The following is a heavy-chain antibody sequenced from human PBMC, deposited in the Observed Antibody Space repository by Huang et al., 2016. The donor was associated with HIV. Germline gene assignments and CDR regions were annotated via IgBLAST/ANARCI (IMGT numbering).Heavy chain of an antibody. CDR3: AKDWGYDFGAFDF. V-gene: IGHV3-9*01. CDR2: INWKRGNI. Sequence: EVLLVESGGGLVRPGRYMRLSFAASGFTFDAHAMHWVRSTPGKGLDWGTGINWKRGNIAYADSVRGRFTISRDNAKNSLYLQMNSLRPEDTALYYCAKDWGYDFGAFDFWGRGTMVTVSS. CDR1: GFTFDAHA. D-gene: IGHD3-16*01. J-gene: IGHJ3*01.